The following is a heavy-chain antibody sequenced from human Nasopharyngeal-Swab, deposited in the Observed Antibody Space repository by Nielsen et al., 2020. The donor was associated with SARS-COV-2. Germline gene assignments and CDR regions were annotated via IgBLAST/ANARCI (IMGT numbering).Heavy chain of an antibody. CDR2: IYHSGST. Sequence: WIRQPPGKGLEWIGEIYHSGSTNCNPSLKSRVTISVDKSKNQFSLKLSSVTAADTAVYYCARVSILKVVVVGYYYYMDVWGKGTTVTVSS. D-gene: IGHD2-15*01. J-gene: IGHJ6*03. V-gene: IGHV4-4*02. CDR3: ARVSILKVVVVGYYYYMDV.